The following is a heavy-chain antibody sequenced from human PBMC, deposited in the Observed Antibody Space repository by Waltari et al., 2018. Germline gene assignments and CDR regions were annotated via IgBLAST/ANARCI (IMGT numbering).Heavy chain of an antibody. J-gene: IGHJ6*03. Sequence: QVHLVQSGAEVKKPGASVKVACRASGYNFNTYGLTWLRQAPGQGLEWMGWISPYNDDTKYSKNFQGRISMTTDLTTRTAYMELRRLRADDTAVYYCARDFWSQTSGRELSLMDVWGKGTTVTVSS. CDR2: ISPYNDDT. D-gene: IGHD3-3*01. CDR1: GYNFNTYG. CDR3: ARDFWSQTSGRELSLMDV. V-gene: IGHV1-18*01.